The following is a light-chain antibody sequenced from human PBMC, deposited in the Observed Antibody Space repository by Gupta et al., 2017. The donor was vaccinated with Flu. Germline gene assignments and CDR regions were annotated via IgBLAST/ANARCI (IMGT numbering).Light chain of an antibody. CDR3: QLYGSSPGYT. J-gene: IGKJ2*01. Sequence: RATLSCRASRSVRGNYLAWYQQKPGQAPRLLIYGASSRATGIPDRFSGSGSGTDFTLTIDRLEPEDFAVYYCQLYGSSPGYTFGQGTKLEIK. CDR2: GAS. V-gene: IGKV3-20*01. CDR1: RSVRGNY.